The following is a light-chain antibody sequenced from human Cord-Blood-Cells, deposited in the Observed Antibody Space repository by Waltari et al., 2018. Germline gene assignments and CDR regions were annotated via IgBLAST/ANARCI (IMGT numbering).Light chain of an antibody. Sequence: QSALTQPASVSGSPGQSITISCNGTSSDVGSYNLVSWYQQYPGKAPKPMIYEVSKRPSGVSNRFSGSKSGNTASLTLSGLQAEDEADYYCCSYAGSSTLEVFGGGTKLTVL. V-gene: IGLV2-23*02. CDR1: SSDVGSYNL. J-gene: IGLJ3*02. CDR3: CSYAGSSTLEV. CDR2: EVS.